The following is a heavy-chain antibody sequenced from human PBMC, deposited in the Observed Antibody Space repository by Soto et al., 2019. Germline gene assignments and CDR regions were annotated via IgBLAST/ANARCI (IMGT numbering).Heavy chain of an antibody. J-gene: IGHJ4*02. CDR3: ARGPITMVRGVSGY. CDR2: ISSSSSTI. D-gene: IGHD3-10*01. CDR1: GFTFSSYS. Sequence: GVSLRLSCAASGFTFSSYSMNWVRQAPGKGLEWVSYISSSSSTIYYADSVKGRFTISRDNAKNSLYLQMNSLRDEDTAVYYCARGPITMVRGVSGYWGQGTLVTVSS. V-gene: IGHV3-48*02.